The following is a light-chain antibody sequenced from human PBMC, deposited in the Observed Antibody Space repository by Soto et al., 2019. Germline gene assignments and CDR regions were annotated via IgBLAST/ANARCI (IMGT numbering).Light chain of an antibody. Sequence: DIQMTQSPSSLSASVGDRVTITCRASQSISTYLNWYQQKPGKAPNLLIYGASSLQSGVPSRFSGSGSGTDFTLTIGSLQPEDFATYYCQQSYSTPWTFGQGTKVEIK. CDR3: QQSYSTPWT. CDR1: QSISTY. J-gene: IGKJ1*01. V-gene: IGKV1-39*01. CDR2: GAS.